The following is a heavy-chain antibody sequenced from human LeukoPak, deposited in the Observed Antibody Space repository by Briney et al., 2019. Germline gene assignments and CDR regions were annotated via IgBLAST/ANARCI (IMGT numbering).Heavy chain of an antibody. CDR1: GFTFSSYS. CDR2: ISSSSSYI. V-gene: IGHV3-21*01. J-gene: IGHJ6*02. D-gene: IGHD2-2*01. Sequence: GGSLRLSCAAPGFTFSSYSMNWVRQTPGKGLEWVSSISSSSSYIFYADSVKGRLTISRDNAKNSLYLQMNSLRAEDTAVYYCARDVACTSTSCYFGGDYYYYGMDVWGQGTTVTVSS. CDR3: ARDVACTSTSCYFGGDYYYYGMDV.